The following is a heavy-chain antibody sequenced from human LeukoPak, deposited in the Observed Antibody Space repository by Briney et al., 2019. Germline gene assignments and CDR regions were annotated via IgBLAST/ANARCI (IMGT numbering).Heavy chain of an antibody. CDR2: IVVGSGNT. D-gene: IGHD3-3*01. V-gene: IGHV1-58*01. Sequence: SVKVSCKASGFTFTSSAVQWVRQARGQRLEWIGWIVVGSGNTNYAQKFQERVTITRDMSTSTAYMELSSLRSEDTAVYYCAAAPYYDFWSGSQVNFDYWGQGTLVTVSS. J-gene: IGHJ4*02. CDR3: AAAPYYDFWSGSQVNFDY. CDR1: GFTFTSSA.